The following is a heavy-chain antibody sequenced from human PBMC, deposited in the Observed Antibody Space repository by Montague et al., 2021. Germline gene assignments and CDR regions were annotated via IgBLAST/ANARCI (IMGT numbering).Heavy chain of an antibody. D-gene: IGHD3-10*01. CDR3: ARRGGTMVRGVKGYMDV. J-gene: IGHJ6*03. V-gene: IGHV4-34*01. CDR1: GGSFSGYY. CDR2: INHSGST. Sequence: SETLSLTCAVYGGSFSGYYWSWIRQPPGKGLEWIGEINHSGSTNYNPSLRSRATISVDTPKNQFSLKLGSVTAADTAVYYCARRGGTMVRGVKGYMDVWGKGTPVTVSS.